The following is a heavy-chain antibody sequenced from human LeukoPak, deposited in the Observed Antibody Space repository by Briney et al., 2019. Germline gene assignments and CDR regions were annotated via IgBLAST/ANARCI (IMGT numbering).Heavy chain of an antibody. CDR2: IKQDGSEK. V-gene: IGHV3-7*03. CDR3: ARVPRGHYYDY. Sequence: GGSLRLSCAASGFTFSSYWMNWVRQAPGKGLEWVANIKQDGSEKDYVDSVKGRFTISRDNAKNSLYLQMNSLRAEDTAVYYCARVPRGHYYDYWGQGTLVTVSS. CDR1: GFTFSSYW. J-gene: IGHJ4*02.